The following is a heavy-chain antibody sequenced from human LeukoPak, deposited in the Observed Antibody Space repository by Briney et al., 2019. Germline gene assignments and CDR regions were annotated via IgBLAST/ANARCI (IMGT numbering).Heavy chain of an antibody. CDR2: IYTSGST. J-gene: IGHJ5*02. CDR3: ARRSQVGATAVWFDP. D-gene: IGHD1-26*01. CDR1: GGSISSYY. V-gene: IGHV4-4*09. Sequence: SETLSLTCTVSGGSISSYYWSWIRQPPGKGLEWLGYIYTSGSTNYNPSLKSRVTISVDTSKNQFSLKLSSVTAADTAVYYCARRSQVGATAVWFDPWGQGTLVTVSS.